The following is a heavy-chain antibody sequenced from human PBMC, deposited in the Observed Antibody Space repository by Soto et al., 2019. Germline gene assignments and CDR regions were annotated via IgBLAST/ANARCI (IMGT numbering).Heavy chain of an antibody. Sequence: EVQLLESGGGLVQPGGSLRLSCAVSGFTFSNYAMSWVRQAPGKGLEWVSAISGSGGSTYYADSVKGRFTISRDNSRNTLYLQMISLRAEDTAVYYCALLASSSWYVGYWGQGTQVTVSS. CDR1: GFTFSNYA. CDR3: ALLASSSWYVGY. V-gene: IGHV3-23*01. J-gene: IGHJ4*02. CDR2: ISGSGGST. D-gene: IGHD6-13*01.